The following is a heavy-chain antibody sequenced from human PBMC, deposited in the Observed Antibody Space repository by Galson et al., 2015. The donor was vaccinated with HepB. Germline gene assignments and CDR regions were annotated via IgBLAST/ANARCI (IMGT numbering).Heavy chain of an antibody. Sequence: SLRLSCAASGFSFNYFPMHWVRQAPGKGPEWVAVISYTGSYTAYADFGRGRFTISRDNSKNALYLQMNSLRVEGTALYYCVRPRGAGAGDYQNWYFDLWGRGTLVTVSS. V-gene: IGHV3-30-3*01. CDR1: GFSFNYFP. CDR2: ISYTGSYT. CDR3: VRPRGAGAGDYQNWYFDL. D-gene: IGHD4-17*01. J-gene: IGHJ2*01.